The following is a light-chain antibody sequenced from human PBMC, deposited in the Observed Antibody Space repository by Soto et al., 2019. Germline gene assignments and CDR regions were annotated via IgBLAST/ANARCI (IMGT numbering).Light chain of an antibody. CDR3: SSYAGTTAWV. CDR2: EVS. V-gene: IGLV2-11*01. CDR1: SSDIGGYNY. Sequence: QSALTQPRSVSGSPGQSVTISCTGTSSDIGGYNYVSWYQQHPGKAPILLISEVSNRPSGVSYRFSGSKSGNTASLTISGLQAEDEADYFCSSYAGTTAWVFGGGTKLTVL. J-gene: IGLJ3*02.